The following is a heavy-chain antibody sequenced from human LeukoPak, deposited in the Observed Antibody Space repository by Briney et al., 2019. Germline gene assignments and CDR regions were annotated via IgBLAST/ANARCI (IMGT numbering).Heavy chain of an antibody. CDR2: ITWNSGGI. J-gene: IGHJ6*02. D-gene: IGHD2-15*01. CDR1: GFTFSSYS. Sequence: GGSLRLSCAASGFTFSSYSMNWVRQAPGKGLEWVSGITWNSGGIVYADSVKGRFTISRDNAKNSLYLQMNSLRAEDTALYYCAKDRGGTNYYYGLDVWGQGTTVTVSS. CDR3: AKDRGGTNYYYGLDV. V-gene: IGHV3-9*01.